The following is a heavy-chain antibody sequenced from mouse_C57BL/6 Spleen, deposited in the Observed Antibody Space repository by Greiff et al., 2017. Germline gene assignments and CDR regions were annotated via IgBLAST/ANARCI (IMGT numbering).Heavy chain of an antibody. CDR3: ARDYDGSRPFAY. J-gene: IGHJ3*01. Sequence: QVQLQQSGPELVKPGASVKISCKASGYAFSSSWMNWVKQRPGKGLEWIGRIYPGDGDTNYNGKFKGKATLTADKSSSTAYMQRSSLTSEDSAVYFCARDYDGSRPFAYWGQGTLVTVSA. D-gene: IGHD1-1*01. CDR2: IYPGDGDT. V-gene: IGHV1-82*01. CDR1: GYAFSSSW.